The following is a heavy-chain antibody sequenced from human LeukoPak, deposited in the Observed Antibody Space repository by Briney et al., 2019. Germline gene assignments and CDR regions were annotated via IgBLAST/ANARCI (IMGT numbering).Heavy chain of an antibody. CDR1: GFTFGDHA. CDR3: TRGPIQLWIHNAMDV. V-gene: IGHV3-49*04. Sequence: GGSLRLSCRAFGFTFGDHAMSWVRQAPGKGLEWVGFIRSKAYRGTTEYAASVKGRFTILRDDSKSIAYLQMNSLEIEDTGFYYCTRGPIQLWIHNAMDVWGQGTTVTVS. D-gene: IGHD5-18*01. J-gene: IGHJ6*02. CDR2: IRSKAYRGTT.